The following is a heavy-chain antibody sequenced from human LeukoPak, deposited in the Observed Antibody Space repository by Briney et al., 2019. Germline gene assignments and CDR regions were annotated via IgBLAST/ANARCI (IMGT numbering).Heavy chain of an antibody. CDR3: ARDPVPATARHFDY. J-gene: IGHJ4*02. Sequence: PGGSLRLSCAASGFTVSSNYMSWVRQAPGKGLEWVSSIYSGGSRDYADSVQGRFTISRDNSKNTVYLQMNSLRGEDTGVYYCARDPVPATARHFDYWGQGTLVTVSS. D-gene: IGHD1-1*01. V-gene: IGHV3-53*05. CDR2: IYSGGSR. CDR1: GFTVSSNY.